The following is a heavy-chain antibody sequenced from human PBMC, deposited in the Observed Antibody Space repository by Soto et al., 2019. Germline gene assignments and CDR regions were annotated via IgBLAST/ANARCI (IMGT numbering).Heavy chain of an antibody. CDR2: FDPEDGET. V-gene: IGHV1-24*01. CDR1: GDTLTELS. CDR3: ATARYDYVWGSYRSDAFDI. Sequence: SVKLSCKVSGDTLTELSMHWVRQAPGKGLEWMGGFDPEDGETIYAQKFQGRVTMTEDTSTDTAYMELSSLRSEDTAVYYCATARYDYVWGSYRSDAFDIWGQGTMVTVSS. J-gene: IGHJ3*02. D-gene: IGHD3-16*02.